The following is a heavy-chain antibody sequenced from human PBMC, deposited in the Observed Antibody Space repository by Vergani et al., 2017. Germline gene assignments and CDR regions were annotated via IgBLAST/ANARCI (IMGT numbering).Heavy chain of an antibody. D-gene: IGHD3-22*01. Sequence: QVQLQQWGAGLLKPSETLSLTCAVYGGSFSGYYWSWIRQPPGKGLEWIGEINHSGSTNYNPSLKSRVTISVDTSKNQFSLKLSSVTAADTAVYYCARGRQYYYYDSSGYRALPLLNWGQGTLVTVSS. CDR1: GGSFSGYY. J-gene: IGHJ4*02. CDR3: ARGRQYYYYDSSGYRALPLLN. CDR2: INHSGST. V-gene: IGHV4-34*01.